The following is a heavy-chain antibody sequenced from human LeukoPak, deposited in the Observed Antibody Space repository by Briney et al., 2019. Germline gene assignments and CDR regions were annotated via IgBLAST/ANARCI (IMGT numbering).Heavy chain of an antibody. CDR1: GFTFSSYG. CDR2: IWYDGSNR. D-gene: IGHD6-13*01. Sequence: PGRPLRLSCAASGFTFSSYGMHWVRQAPGKGLEWVAVIWYDGSNRYYADSVKGRFTISRDNSKNTLYLQMNSLRAEDTAVYYCARDRTRLIAAAGSIGYWGQGTLVTVSS. V-gene: IGHV3-33*01. CDR3: ARDRTRLIAAAGSIGY. J-gene: IGHJ4*02.